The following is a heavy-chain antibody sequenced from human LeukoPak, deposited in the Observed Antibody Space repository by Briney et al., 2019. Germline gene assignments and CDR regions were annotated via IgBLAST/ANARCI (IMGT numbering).Heavy chain of an antibody. D-gene: IGHD2-21*02. J-gene: IGHJ5*02. CDR1: GFTFNTYT. Sequence: GGSLRLSCAASGFTFNTYTMNWVRQAPGKGLEWVSSITASSTAIYSADSVKGRFTISRDNAKNFLYLQMNSLRAEDTAVYYCARRVESHYCGGDCYLYNWFDPWGQGTLVTVSS. CDR2: ITASSTAI. CDR3: ARRVESHYCGGDCYLYNWFDP. V-gene: IGHV3-21*01.